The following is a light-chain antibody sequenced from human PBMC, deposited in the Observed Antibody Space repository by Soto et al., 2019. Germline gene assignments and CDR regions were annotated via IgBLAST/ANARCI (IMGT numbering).Light chain of an antibody. Sequence: DIPMTQSPSSVSASVGDRITITCRTSQSFSNYLTWYQHKPGKAPKLLIYSATVLQSGVTSRFSGSGSGTDFTLTISRLQPEDSATYYCQQTYTIPWTFGQGTRVEIK. CDR3: QQTYTIPWT. CDR2: SAT. V-gene: IGKV1-39*01. J-gene: IGKJ1*01. CDR1: QSFSNY.